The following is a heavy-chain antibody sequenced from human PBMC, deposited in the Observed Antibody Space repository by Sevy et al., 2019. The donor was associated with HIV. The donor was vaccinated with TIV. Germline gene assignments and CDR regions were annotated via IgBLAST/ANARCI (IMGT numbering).Heavy chain of an antibody. J-gene: IGHJ3*02. Sequence: ASVKVSCKASGGTFSSYAISWVRQAPGQGLEWMGGIIPIFGTANYAQKFQGRVTITADESTSTAYMELSSLRSEDTAVYYCARGDITMIIQGHAFDIWGQGTMVTVSS. D-gene: IGHD3-22*01. CDR2: IIPIFGTA. CDR3: ARGDITMIIQGHAFDI. CDR1: GGTFSSYA. V-gene: IGHV1-69*13.